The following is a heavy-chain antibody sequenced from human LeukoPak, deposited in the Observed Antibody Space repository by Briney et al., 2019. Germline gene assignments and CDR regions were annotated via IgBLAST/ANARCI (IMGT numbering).Heavy chain of an antibody. CDR3: AKGPRASGWTYFDY. Sequence: GGSLRLSCAASGFTFSSSAMSWVRQAPGKGLEWVSVISGSGGSTYSAESVKGRFTISRDNSKNTLYLQMNSLRVEDTAVYYCAKGPRASGWTYFDYWGQGTLVTVSS. CDR2: ISGSGGST. D-gene: IGHD6-19*01. J-gene: IGHJ4*02. CDR1: GFTFSSSA. V-gene: IGHV3-23*01.